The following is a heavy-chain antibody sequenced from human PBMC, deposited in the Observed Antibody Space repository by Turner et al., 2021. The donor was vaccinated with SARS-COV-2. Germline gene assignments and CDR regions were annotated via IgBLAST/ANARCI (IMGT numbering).Heavy chain of an antibody. CDR1: GGSFSGYY. CDR2: INHRGST. CDR3: ARGLRGVVVAATLNWFDP. J-gene: IGHJ5*02. V-gene: IGHV4-34*01. D-gene: IGHD2-15*01. Sequence: QVQLQPWGAGLLKPSETLSLTSAVYGGSFSGYYWTWFRQPPGKGLEWIGEINHRGSTNYSPSLKSRVTISVDTSKNQFSLKLSSVTAADTAVYYCARGLRGVVVAATLNWFDPWGQGTLVTVSS.